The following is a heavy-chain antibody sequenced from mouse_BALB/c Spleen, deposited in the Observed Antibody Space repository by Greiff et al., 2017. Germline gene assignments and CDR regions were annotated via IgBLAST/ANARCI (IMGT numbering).Heavy chain of an antibody. CDR2: ISSGGGST. CDR1: GFAFSSYD. V-gene: IGHV5-12-1*01. D-gene: IGHD2-1*01. Sequence: EVHLVESGGGLVKPGGSLKLSCAASGFAFSSYDMSWVRQTPEKRLEWVAYISSGGGSTYYPDTVKGRFTISRDNAKNTLYLQMSSLKSEDTAMYYCARQTGYGNYDWYFDVWGAGTTVTVSS. J-gene: IGHJ1*01. CDR3: ARQTGYGNYDWYFDV.